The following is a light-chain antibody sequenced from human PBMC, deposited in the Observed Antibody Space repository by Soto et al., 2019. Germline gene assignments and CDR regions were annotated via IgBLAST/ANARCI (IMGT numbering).Light chain of an antibody. Sequence: QSALTQPASVSGSAGQSITISCSGTMRDVGAYNLVSWYQQHPGTAPKLIIYEVSNRPSGVSNRFSGSKSINTASLTISGLQAEDEADYYCSSYSNSSPWIFGGGTKVTVL. J-gene: IGLJ2*01. CDR3: SSYSNSSPWI. CDR2: EVS. CDR1: MRDVGAYNL. V-gene: IGLV2-14*01.